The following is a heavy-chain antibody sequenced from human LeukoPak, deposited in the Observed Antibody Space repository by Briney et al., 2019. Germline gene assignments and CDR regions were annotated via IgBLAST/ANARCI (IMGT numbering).Heavy chain of an antibody. CDR1: GGSISSGG. Sequence: LSLTCTVSGGSISSGGYYWSWIRQHPGKGLEWVGVISYNGSHKYYADSVKGRFTISRDNSKNTLYLQMNSLRADDTSTYFCARRIETPTTGALDVWGQGTRVIVSS. D-gene: IGHD1-26*01. CDR3: ARRIETPTTGALDV. J-gene: IGHJ3*01. CDR2: ISYNGSHK. V-gene: IGHV3-30*03.